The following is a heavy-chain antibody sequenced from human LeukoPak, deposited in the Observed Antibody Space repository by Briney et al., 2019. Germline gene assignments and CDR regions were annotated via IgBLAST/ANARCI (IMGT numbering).Heavy chain of an antibody. V-gene: IGHV1-2*06. Sequence: ASVKVSCKASGYTFTTYGISWVRQAPGQGLEWMGRINPNSGGTNYAQKFQGRVTMTRDTSISTAYMELSRLRSDDTAVYYCARGNIVATIPFDYWGQGTLVTVSS. D-gene: IGHD5-12*01. J-gene: IGHJ4*02. CDR2: INPNSGGT. CDR1: GYTFTTYG. CDR3: ARGNIVATIPFDY.